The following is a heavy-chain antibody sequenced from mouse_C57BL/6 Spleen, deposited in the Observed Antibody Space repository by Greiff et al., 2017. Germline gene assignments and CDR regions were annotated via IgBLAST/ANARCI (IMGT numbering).Heavy chain of an antibody. J-gene: IGHJ2*01. CDR3: AREGNYINYFDY. CDR1: GYAFSSSW. V-gene: IGHV1-82*01. CDR2: IYPGDGDT. D-gene: IGHD2-12*01. Sequence: QVQLKESGPELVKPGASVKISCKASGYAFSSSWMNWVKQRPGQGLEWIGRIYPGDGDTNYNGKFKGKATLTADKSSSTAYMQLSSLTSEDSAVYFCAREGNYINYFDYWGQGTTLTVSS.